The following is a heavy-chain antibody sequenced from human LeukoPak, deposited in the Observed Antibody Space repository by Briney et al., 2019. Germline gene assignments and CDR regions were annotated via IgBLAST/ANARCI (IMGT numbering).Heavy chain of an antibody. J-gene: IGHJ3*02. CDR1: GFTFSSFG. CDR2: ISYDGSNK. CDR3: ANRLGYCSGGRSNSAAFDI. V-gene: IGHV3-30*18. Sequence: GGSLRLSCAASGFTFSSFGMHWVRQAPGKGLEWVAVISYDGSNKYYADSVKGRFTISRDNSKNTLYLQMNSLRAEDTAVYYCANRLGYCSGGRSNSAAFDIWGQGTMVTVSS. D-gene: IGHD2-15*01.